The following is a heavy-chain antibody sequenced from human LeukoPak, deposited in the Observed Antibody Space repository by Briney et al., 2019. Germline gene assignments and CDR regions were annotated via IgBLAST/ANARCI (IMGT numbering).Heavy chain of an antibody. J-gene: IGHJ5*02. CDR2: IYIDSGDT. Sequence: ASVKVSCKASGYFFSGYHVHWVRQAPGQGLDWMGRIYIDSGDTNYAQKIQGRVTMTRDTSISTAYMELSSLTSDDTAVYYCAGLGSTMEGRIDPWGQGTPVTVSS. D-gene: IGHD3-10*01. CDR3: AGLGSTMEGRIDP. CDR1: GYFFSGYH. V-gene: IGHV1-2*02.